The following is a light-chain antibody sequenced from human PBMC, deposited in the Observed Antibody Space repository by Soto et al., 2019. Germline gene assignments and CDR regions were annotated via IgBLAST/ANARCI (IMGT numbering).Light chain of an antibody. CDR1: QSVRSN. CDR2: GAS. J-gene: IGKJ1*01. V-gene: IGKV3-15*01. CDR3: QQYNNWPQT. Sequence: EIVMTQSPATLSVSPGERATLSCRASQSVRSNLAWYQQKLGQAPRLLIYGASTRATGIPARFSGSGSATEFTLTISSLQSEDFAVYYCQQYNNWPQTFGQGTKWIS.